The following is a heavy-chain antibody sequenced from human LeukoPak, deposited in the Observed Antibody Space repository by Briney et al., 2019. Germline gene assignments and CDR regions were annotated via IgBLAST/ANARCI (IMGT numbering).Heavy chain of an antibody. Sequence: SETLSLTCAVSGYSISSSNWWGWIRQPPGKGLEWIGYIYYSGSTYYNPSLKSRVTISVDTSKNQFSLKLSSVTAVDTAVYYWARRPYDSSGYPYFDYWGQGTLVTVSS. CDR3: ARRPYDSSGYPYFDY. D-gene: IGHD3-22*01. J-gene: IGHJ4*02. CDR1: GYSISSSNW. V-gene: IGHV4-28*01. CDR2: IYYSGST.